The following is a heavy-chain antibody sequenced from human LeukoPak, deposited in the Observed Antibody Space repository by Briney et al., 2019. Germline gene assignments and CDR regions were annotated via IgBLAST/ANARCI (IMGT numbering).Heavy chain of an antibody. D-gene: IGHD3-22*01. CDR3: AKNPIDVGVVTTDYYYYMDV. CDR1: GFTFSSYA. CDR2: ISGSGGST. Sequence: GGSLRLSCAASGFTFSSYAMSWVRQALGKGLEWVSAISGSGGSTYYADSVKGRFTISRDNSKNTLYLQMNSLRAEDTAVYYCAKNPIDVGVVTTDYYYYMDVWGKGTTVTVSS. J-gene: IGHJ6*03. V-gene: IGHV3-23*01.